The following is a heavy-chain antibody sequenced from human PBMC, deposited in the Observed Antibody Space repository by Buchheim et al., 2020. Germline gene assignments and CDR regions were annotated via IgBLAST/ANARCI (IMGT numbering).Heavy chain of an antibody. V-gene: IGHV3-7*01. D-gene: IGHD3-22*01. CDR1: GFTFSSYW. CDR3: ARVGGSGYYQEPYFDY. CDR2: KKQDGSEK. J-gene: IGHJ4*02. Sequence: EVQLVESGGGLVQPGGSLRLSCAASGFTFSSYWMSWVRQAPGKGLEWVANKKQDGSEKYYVDSVKGRFTISRDNAKNSLYLQMNSLRAEDTAVYYCARVGGSGYYQEPYFDYWGQGTL.